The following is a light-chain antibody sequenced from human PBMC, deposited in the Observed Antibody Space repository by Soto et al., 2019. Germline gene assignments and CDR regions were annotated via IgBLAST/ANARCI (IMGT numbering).Light chain of an antibody. Sequence: EIVMTQSPGTLSVSPGERASLSCRASQSVSSNVAWYQQIPGQAPRLLISGASTRATGIPARFSGSGSRTEFTLTISSLQSEDFAVYYCQQYHDWPPWTFGQGTKVDIK. CDR3: QQYHDWPPWT. J-gene: IGKJ1*01. CDR2: GAS. CDR1: QSVSSN. V-gene: IGKV3-15*01.